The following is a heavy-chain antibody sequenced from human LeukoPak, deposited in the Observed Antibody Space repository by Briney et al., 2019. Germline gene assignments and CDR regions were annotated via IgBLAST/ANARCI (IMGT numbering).Heavy chain of an antibody. V-gene: IGHV1-2*02. CDR3: ARGPMVSTDYYYCYMDV. CDR1: GYTFTAYY. CDR2: INPNSGGT. Sequence: AASVKVSCKASGYTFTAYYMHWVRQAPGQGLEWMGWINPNSGGTHYAQKFQGRVTMTSATSISTAYMELSRLRSDDTAVYYCARGPMVSTDYYYCYMDVWGKGTTVTVSS. J-gene: IGHJ6*03. D-gene: IGHD3-10*01.